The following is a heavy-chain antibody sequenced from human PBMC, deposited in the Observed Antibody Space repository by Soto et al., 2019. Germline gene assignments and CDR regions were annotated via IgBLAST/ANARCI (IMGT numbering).Heavy chain of an antibody. CDR2: IYWDDDK. J-gene: IGHJ6*02. D-gene: IGHD2-15*01. CDR1: GFSVSTSGVG. V-gene: IGHV2-5*02. Sequence: QITLRESGPTLVKPTQTLTLTCTFSGFSVSTSGVGVAWIRQPPGKDLEWLALIYWDDDKRYSPFLQSRVTITKDTSKNQVVLTMTNMDPVDTATYYCAHKGGRGAGMDVWGQGTTVTVSS. CDR3: AHKGGRGAGMDV.